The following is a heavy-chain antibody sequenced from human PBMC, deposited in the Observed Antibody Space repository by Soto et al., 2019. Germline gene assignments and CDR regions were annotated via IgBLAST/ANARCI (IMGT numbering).Heavy chain of an antibody. Sequence: GGSLRLSCAASGFTFSSYGMHWVRQAPGKGLEWVAVIWYDGSNKYYADSVKGRFTISRDNSKNTLYLQMNSLRAEDTAVYYCARGGGSGWIWYFDLWGRGTLVTVSS. D-gene: IGHD6-19*01. CDR3: ARGGGSGWIWYFDL. V-gene: IGHV3-33*01. CDR1: GFTFSSYG. J-gene: IGHJ2*01. CDR2: IWYDGSNK.